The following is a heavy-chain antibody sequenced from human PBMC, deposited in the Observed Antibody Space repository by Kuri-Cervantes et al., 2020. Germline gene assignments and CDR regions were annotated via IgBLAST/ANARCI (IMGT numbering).Heavy chain of an antibody. CDR1: GYTFTSYY. Sequence: ASVKVSCKASGYTFTSYYMHWVRQAPGQGLEWMGIINPSGGSTSYAQKFQGGVTMTTETATNTAYMELWGLRSDDTAVYYCARVQIEVESTETGTTHYYYAMDVWGQGTTVTVSS. V-gene: IGHV1-46*01. J-gene: IGHJ6*02. CDR2: INPSGGST. CDR3: ARVQIEVESTETGTTHYYYAMDV. D-gene: IGHD1-1*01.